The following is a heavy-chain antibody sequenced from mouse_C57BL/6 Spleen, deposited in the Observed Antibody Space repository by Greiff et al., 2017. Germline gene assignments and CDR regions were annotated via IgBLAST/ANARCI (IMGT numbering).Heavy chain of an antibody. D-gene: IGHD4-1*01. Sequence: VQLKESGPGLVKPSQSLSLTCSVTGYSITSGYYWNWIRQFPGNKLEWMGYISYDGSNNYNPSLKNRISITRDTSKNQFFLKLNSVTTEDTATYYCAHLGGGNYWGQGTTLTVSS. V-gene: IGHV3-6*01. CDR1: GYSITSGYY. J-gene: IGHJ2*01. CDR2: ISYDGSN. CDR3: AHLGGGNY.